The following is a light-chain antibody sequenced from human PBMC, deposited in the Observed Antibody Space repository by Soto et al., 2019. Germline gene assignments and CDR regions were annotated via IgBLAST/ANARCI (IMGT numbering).Light chain of an antibody. J-gene: IGLJ1*01. V-gene: IGLV1-47*01. CDR2: RNN. Sequence: QSVLTQPPSASGTPGQRVTISCSGSSSNIGSNYVYWYQQLPGTAPKLLIYRNNQRPSGVPDRFSGSKSGTSASLAISGLRSDDEADYYCAAWDDSPYVFGTGTKVTVL. CDR1: SSNIGSNY. CDR3: AAWDDSPYV.